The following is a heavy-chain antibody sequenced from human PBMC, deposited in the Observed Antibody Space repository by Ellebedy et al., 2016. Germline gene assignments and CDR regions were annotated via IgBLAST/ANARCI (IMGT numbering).Heavy chain of an antibody. V-gene: IGHV4-59*02. D-gene: IGHD1-1*01. CDR2: VFHTGTT. J-gene: IGHJ3*01. Sequence: SETLSLTCNVSGGSVSSDYWNWIRRPPGKGLEWIGYVFHTGTTNYNPSLKSRVTMSVDTSKSQFSLRLTSVTAADTAVYYCVKWNTGWNAFDVWGQGTMVTVSS. CDR1: GGSVSSDY. CDR3: VKWNTGWNAFDV.